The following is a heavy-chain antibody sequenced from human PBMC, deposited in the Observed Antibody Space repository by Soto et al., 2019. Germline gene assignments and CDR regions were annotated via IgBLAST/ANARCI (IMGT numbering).Heavy chain of an antibody. CDR2: IYWDDDK. V-gene: IGHV2-5*02. J-gene: IGHJ4*02. Sequence: QITLNESGPTQVKPRQTLTLTCTFSGFSLTTSGVGVGWIRQSPGKAPEWLALIYWDDDKRYSPSLKSRLTITNDTSKNQVVLTMAYLDPAHTATYDCAHSVLRTVFGLVTTTAIYFDFWGQGTPVAVSS. CDR1: GFSLTTSGVG. CDR3: AHSVLRTVFGLVTTTAIYFDF. D-gene: IGHD3-3*01.